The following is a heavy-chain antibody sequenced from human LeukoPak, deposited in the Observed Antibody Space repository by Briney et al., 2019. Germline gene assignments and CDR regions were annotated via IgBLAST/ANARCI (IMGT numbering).Heavy chain of an antibody. J-gene: IGHJ5*02. CDR1: GGSVSTYY. V-gene: IGHV4-59*08. Sequence: PSETLSLTCTVSGGSVSTYYWNWIRQPPGKGLEWIGYIYYGGSTKYNPSLKARVTISVDTSKNQFSLKLSSVTAADTAVYYCARGDVVATALDPWGQGTLVTVSS. CDR3: ARGDVVATALDP. D-gene: IGHD5-12*01. CDR2: IYYGGST.